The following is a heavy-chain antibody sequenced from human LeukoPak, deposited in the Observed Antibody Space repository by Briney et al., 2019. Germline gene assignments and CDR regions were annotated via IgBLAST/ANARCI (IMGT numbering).Heavy chain of an antibody. D-gene: IGHD2-15*01. Sequence: ASVKVSCKASGYTFTGYYMHWVRQAPGQGLEWMGWINSNSGGTNYAQKFQGRVTMTRDTSISTAYMELSRLRSDDTAVYYCARETLGYCSGGSCYSGYFDYWGQGTLVTVSS. CDR2: INSNSGGT. J-gene: IGHJ4*02. V-gene: IGHV1-2*02. CDR3: ARETLGYCSGGSCYSGYFDY. CDR1: GYTFTGYY.